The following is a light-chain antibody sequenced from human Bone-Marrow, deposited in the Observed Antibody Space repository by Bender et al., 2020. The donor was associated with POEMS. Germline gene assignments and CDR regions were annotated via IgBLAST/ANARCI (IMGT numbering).Light chain of an antibody. Sequence: QSVLTQPPSASGTPGQRFTIPCSGGSSNIGAHAVNWYQHLPGPAPKLLIYSSHRRPSKVPDRFSGSRSGTSASLAISGLQSEDEADYYCAVWDDSLNGWVFGGGTTLTVL. CDR2: SSH. CDR1: SSNIGAHA. CDR3: AVWDDSLNGWV. V-gene: IGLV1-44*01. J-gene: IGLJ3*02.